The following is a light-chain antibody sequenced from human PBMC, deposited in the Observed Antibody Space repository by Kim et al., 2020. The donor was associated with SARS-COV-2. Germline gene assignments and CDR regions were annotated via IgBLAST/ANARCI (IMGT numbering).Light chain of an antibody. CDR1: QSISSW. J-gene: IGKJ4*01. CDR2: TAS. V-gene: IGKV1-5*03. CDR3: QHYSGYPLT. Sequence: DIQMTQSPSTLSASVGDRVTITCRASQSISSWLAWYQQRPGKAPKLLIYTASTLEYGVPSRFSGSGSGTEFTLTISSLQPEDFATYYCQHYSGYPLTFGGGTKGDIK.